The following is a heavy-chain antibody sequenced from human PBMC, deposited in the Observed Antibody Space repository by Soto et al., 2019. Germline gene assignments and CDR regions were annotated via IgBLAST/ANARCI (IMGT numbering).Heavy chain of an antibody. Sequence: GASVKVSCKASGGTFSSYAISWVRQAPGQGLEWMEGIIPIFGTANYAQKFQGRVTITADKSTSTAYMELSSLRSEDTAVYYCARDNRRDDFWSGDFDYWGQGTLVTVSS. V-gene: IGHV1-69*06. CDR1: GGTFSSYA. CDR3: ARDNRRDDFWSGDFDY. D-gene: IGHD3-3*01. CDR2: IIPIFGTA. J-gene: IGHJ4*02.